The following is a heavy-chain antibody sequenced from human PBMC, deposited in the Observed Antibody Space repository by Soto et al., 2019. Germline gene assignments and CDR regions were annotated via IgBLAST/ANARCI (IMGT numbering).Heavy chain of an antibody. CDR3: ASGSYYDFWSGYYTSIFDY. CDR2: IYYSGST. V-gene: IGHV4-31*03. CDR1: GGSISRGGYY. Sequence: SETLSLTCTVSGGSISRGGYYWSWIRQHPGKGLEWIGYIYYSGSTYYNPSLKSRVTISVDTSKNQFSLKLSSVTAADTAVYYCASGSYYDFWSGYYTSIFDYWGQGTLVTVS. D-gene: IGHD3-3*01. J-gene: IGHJ4*02.